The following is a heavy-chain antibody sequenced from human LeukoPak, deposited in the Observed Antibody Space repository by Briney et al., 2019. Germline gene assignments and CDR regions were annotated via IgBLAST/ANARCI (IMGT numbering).Heavy chain of an antibody. Sequence: GGSLRLSCAASGFTVSSNYMSWVRQAPGKGLEWVSVIYSGGSTYYADSVKGRFTISRDNSKNTLYLQMNSLRAEDTAVYYCARIPLRYFDWYYFDYWGQGTLVTVSS. CDR2: IYSGGST. J-gene: IGHJ4*02. CDR1: GFTVSSNY. D-gene: IGHD3-9*01. V-gene: IGHV3-66*02. CDR3: ARIPLRYFDWYYFDY.